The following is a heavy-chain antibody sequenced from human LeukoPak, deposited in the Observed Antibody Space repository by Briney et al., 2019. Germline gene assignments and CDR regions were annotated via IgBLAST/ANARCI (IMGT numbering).Heavy chain of an antibody. V-gene: IGHV1-3*01. CDR1: GYTFTSYA. D-gene: IGHD6-13*01. Sequence: GASVKVSCKASGYTFTSYAMHWVRQAPGQRLEWMGWINSAYSNTKYSQKFQGRVTITSDTSASTAYMEVRSLTSEDTAIYYCARDSYMAAADTWFDPWGQGTLVTVSS. J-gene: IGHJ5*02. CDR3: ARDSYMAAADTWFDP. CDR2: INSAYSNT.